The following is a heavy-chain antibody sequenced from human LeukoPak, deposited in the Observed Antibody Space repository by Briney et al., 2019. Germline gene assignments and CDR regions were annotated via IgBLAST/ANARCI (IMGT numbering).Heavy chain of an antibody. Sequence: TSETLSLTCTVSGGSFSSSRSYWGWIRQPPGKGLEWIGTIYYSGSTYYNPSLKSRVTISVGTSKNQFSLKLSSVTAADTAMYYCARGEMATIEDAFDIWGQGTLVTVSS. CDR2: IYYSGST. V-gene: IGHV4-39*07. CDR1: GGSFSSSRSY. J-gene: IGHJ3*02. CDR3: ARGEMATIEDAFDI. D-gene: IGHD5-24*01.